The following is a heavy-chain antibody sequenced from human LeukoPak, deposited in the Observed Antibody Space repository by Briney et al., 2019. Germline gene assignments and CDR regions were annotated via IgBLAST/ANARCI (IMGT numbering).Heavy chain of an antibody. D-gene: IGHD3-22*01. Sequence: PGGSLRLSCAASGFTFSSYRMHWVRQAPGKGLVWASRINSDGSSTSYADSVKGRFTISRDNAKNMVYLQMNSLRAEDTAVYYCIIDSSGYYGGFFYWGEGTLVTASS. J-gene: IGHJ4*02. CDR3: IIDSSGYYGGFFY. CDR2: INSDGSST. CDR1: GFTFSSYR. V-gene: IGHV3-74*01.